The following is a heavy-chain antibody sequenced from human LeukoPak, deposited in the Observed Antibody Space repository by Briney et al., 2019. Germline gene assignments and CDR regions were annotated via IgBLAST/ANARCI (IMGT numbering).Heavy chain of an antibody. CDR3: TTDYGDGDY. Sequence: WGSLRLSCVASGFTFSHAWMSWVRQAPGKGLEWVGRIKSKTDGGTTDYAAPVKGRFTISRDDSKNTLYLQMSSLKAEDRAMYSCTTDYGDGDYWRQGTVALVSS. V-gene: IGHV3-15*01. D-gene: IGHD4-17*01. CDR2: IKSKTDGGTT. J-gene: IGHJ4*02. CDR1: GFTFSHAW.